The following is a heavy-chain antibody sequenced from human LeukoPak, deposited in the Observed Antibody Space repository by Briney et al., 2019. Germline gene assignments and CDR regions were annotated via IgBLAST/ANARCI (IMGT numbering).Heavy chain of an antibody. J-gene: IGHJ4*02. CDR2: IYYSGST. CDR3: ARARAAWAAGELVG. Sequence: NASETLSLTCTVSGGSISSYYWSWIRQPPGKGLEWIGYIYYSGSTNYNPSLKSRVTISVDTSKNQFSLKLSSVTAADTAVYYCARARAAWAAGELVGWGQGTLVTVSS. CDR1: GGSISSYY. V-gene: IGHV4-59*01. D-gene: IGHD6-13*01.